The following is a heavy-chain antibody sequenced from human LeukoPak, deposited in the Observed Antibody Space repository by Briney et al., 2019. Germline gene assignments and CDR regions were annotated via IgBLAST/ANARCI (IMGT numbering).Heavy chain of an antibody. Sequence: ASVKVSCKASGYTFTYYGINWVRLAPGQGLEWMGWVSGYNGITRFAQNFQGRLTMTTDTSTSTAYMELRRLRSDDTAVYYCAREVDSSMVNAFDIWGQGTLVTVSS. J-gene: IGHJ3*02. CDR2: VSGYNGIT. D-gene: IGHD5-18*01. CDR3: AREVDSSMVNAFDI. CDR1: GYTFTYYG. V-gene: IGHV1-18*01.